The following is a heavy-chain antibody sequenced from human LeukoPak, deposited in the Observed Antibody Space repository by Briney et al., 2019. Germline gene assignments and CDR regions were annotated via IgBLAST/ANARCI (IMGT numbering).Heavy chain of an antibody. D-gene: IGHD2-21*02. J-gene: IGHJ3*02. CDR2: ISSGSSTI. CDR3: ARENIVVVTAIRDAFDI. Sequence: PGGSLILSCAASGFTFSSYSMNWVRQAPGKGLEWVSYISSGSSTIYYADSVKGRFTISRDNAKNSLCLQMNSLRDEDTAVYYCARENIVVVTAIRDAFDIWGQGTMVTVSS. V-gene: IGHV3-48*02. CDR1: GFTFSSYS.